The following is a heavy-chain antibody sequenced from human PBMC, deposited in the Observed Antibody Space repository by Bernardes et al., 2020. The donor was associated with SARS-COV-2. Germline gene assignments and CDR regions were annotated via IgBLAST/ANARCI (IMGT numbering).Heavy chain of an antibody. J-gene: IGHJ4*02. V-gene: IGHV3-33*03. CDR1: GFTFRDYT. D-gene: IGHD6-6*01. CDR3: ARIYSTSSFDFDY. Sequence: GGSLRLSCAASGFTFRDYTMHLVRQAPGKGLEWVAVIWHDGSREYYVDSVKGRFAISRDNAKNSLFMEMNTLRAEDTAVYYCARIYSTSSFDFDYWGQGTLVTVSS. CDR2: IWHDGSRE.